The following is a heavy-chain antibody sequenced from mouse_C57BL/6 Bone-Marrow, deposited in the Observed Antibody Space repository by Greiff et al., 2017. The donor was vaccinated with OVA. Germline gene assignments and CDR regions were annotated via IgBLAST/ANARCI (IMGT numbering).Heavy chain of an antibody. CDR3: AIGGGSAIYYDYPCAY. CDR1: GYTFTSYW. CDR2: IHPSDSDT. D-gene: IGHD2-4*01. J-gene: IGHJ3*01. V-gene: IGHV1-74*01. Sequence: VQLQQPGAELVKPGASVKVSCKASGYTFTSYWMHWVKQRPGQGLEWIGRIHPSDSDTNYNQKFKGKATLTVDKSSSTAYMQLSSLSSEDSAVYYCAIGGGSAIYYDYPCAYWGQGTLVTVSA.